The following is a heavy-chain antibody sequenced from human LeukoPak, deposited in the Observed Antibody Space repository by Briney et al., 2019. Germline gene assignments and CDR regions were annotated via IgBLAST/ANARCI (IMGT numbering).Heavy chain of an antibody. CDR3: ARVRTTGELDY. Sequence: PSETLSLTCTASGGSISSNAWSWIRKPPGKGLEWIGYIYYSGSTNYNPSLKSRVTMSIDTSKKQFSLNMRSMTAADTAVYYCARVRTTGELDYWGQGTLVTVSS. J-gene: IGHJ4*02. D-gene: IGHD7-27*01. CDR1: GGSISSNA. V-gene: IGHV4-59*01. CDR2: IYYSGST.